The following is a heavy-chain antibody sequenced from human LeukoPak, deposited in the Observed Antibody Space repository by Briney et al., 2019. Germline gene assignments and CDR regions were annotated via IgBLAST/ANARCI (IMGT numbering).Heavy chain of an antibody. CDR3: AKDAITSDWYDLDY. J-gene: IGHJ4*02. Sequence: GGSLRLSCAASGFTFSSYAMHWVRQAPVKGLEWVAVISYDGSNKYYADSVKGRFTISRDNSKNTLYLQMNSLRAEDTAVYYCAKDAITSDWYDLDYWGQGTLVTVSS. D-gene: IGHD6-19*01. CDR1: GFTFSSYA. V-gene: IGHV3-30-3*01. CDR2: ISYDGSNK.